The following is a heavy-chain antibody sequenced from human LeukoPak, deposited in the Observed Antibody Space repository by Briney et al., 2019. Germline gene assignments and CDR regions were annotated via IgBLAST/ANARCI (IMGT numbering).Heavy chain of an antibody. V-gene: IGHV1-2*02. Sequence: ASVKVSCKSSGYTFTGYYIHWVRQAPGQGLEWMGWINPNSGGTNCAQKFQGRVTMSRDTSISTAYMELISLRSDDTAVYYCARDESGSPGGAFDPWAREPWSPSPQ. CDR1: GYTFTGYY. D-gene: IGHD5-12*01. J-gene: IGHJ5*02. CDR2: INPNSGGT. CDR3: ARDESGSPGGAFDP.